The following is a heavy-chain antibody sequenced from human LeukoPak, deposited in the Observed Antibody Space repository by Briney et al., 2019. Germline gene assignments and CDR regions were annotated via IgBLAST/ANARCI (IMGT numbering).Heavy chain of an antibody. Sequence: ASVKVSCKASGYTFTDLYIHWMRQAPGQGLEWMGWMDPRRGDTRYAQMFQGRITMTRDTSISTAYLEMSSLTSDDTAIYYCARDNYGPFDYWGQGSLVTVS. CDR3: ARDNYGPFDY. CDR2: MDPRRGDT. CDR1: GYTFTDLY. V-gene: IGHV1-2*02. J-gene: IGHJ4*02. D-gene: IGHD3-10*01.